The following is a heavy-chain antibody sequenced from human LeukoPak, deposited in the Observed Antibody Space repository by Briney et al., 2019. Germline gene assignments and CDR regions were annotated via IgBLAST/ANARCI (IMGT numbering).Heavy chain of an antibody. CDR3: AAEVDSGSYMAY. J-gene: IGHJ4*02. V-gene: IGHV1-58*01. CDR2: IVVGSGNT. CDR1: GFTFSSSA. Sequence: ASVKVSCTASGFTFSSSALQWVRQARGQSLEWIGWIVVGSGNTNYAQKFQERVTITRDMSTRTAYMELSSLRSEDTAVYYCAAEVDSGSYMAYWGQGTLVTVSS. D-gene: IGHD1-26*01.